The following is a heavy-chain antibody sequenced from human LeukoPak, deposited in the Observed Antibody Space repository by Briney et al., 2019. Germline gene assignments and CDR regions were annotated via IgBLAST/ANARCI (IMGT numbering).Heavy chain of an antibody. CDR3: ARARRVVYSVAARYYYMDV. J-gene: IGHJ6*03. D-gene: IGHD5/OR15-5a*01. CDR1: GYTFTSYD. V-gene: IGHV1-8*01. CDR2: MNPNSGNT. Sequence: ASVKVSCKASGYTFTSYDINWVRQAPGQGLEWTGWMNPNSGNTGYAQKFQGRVTMTRNTSISTAYMELSSLRSEDTAVYYCARARRVVYSVAARYYYMDVWGKGTTVTVSS.